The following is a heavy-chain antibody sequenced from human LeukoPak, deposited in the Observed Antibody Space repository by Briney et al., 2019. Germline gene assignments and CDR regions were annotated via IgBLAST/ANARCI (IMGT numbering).Heavy chain of an antibody. Sequence: GGSLRLSCAASGFTFSSYGMHWVRQAPGKGLEWVAVIWYDGSNKYYADSVKGRFTISRDNSKNTLYLQMNSLRAEDTAVYYCARVGDYGDYYDAFDIWGQGTMVTVSS. J-gene: IGHJ3*02. CDR2: IWYDGSNK. CDR1: GFTFSSYG. V-gene: IGHV3-30*19. D-gene: IGHD4-17*01. CDR3: ARVGDYGDYYDAFDI.